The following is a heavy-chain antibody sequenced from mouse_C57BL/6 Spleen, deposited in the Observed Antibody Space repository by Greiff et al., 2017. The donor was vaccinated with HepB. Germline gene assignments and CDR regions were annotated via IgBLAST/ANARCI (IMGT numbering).Heavy chain of an antibody. V-gene: IGHV1-50*01. CDR1: GYTFTSYW. CDR3: ASGVWPVDY. Sequence: QVQLQQPGAELVKPGASVKLSCKASGYTFTSYWMQWVKQRPGQGLEWIGEIDPSDSYTNYNQKFKGKATLTVDTSSSTAYMQLSSLTSEDSAVYYCASGVWPVDYWGQGTTLTVSS. CDR2: IDPSDSYT. J-gene: IGHJ2*01.